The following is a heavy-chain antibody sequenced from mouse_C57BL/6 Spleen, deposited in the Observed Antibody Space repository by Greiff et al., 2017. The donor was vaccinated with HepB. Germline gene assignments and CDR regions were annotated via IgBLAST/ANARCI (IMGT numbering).Heavy chain of an antibody. D-gene: IGHD2-3*01. J-gene: IGHJ2*01. CDR1: GYTFTDYE. Sequence: QVQLKESGAELVRPGASVTLSCKASGYTFTDYEMHWVKQTPVHGLEWIGAIDPETGGTAYNQKFKGKAILTADKSSSTAYMELRSLTSEDSAVYYCTRGDGYLLDYWGQGTTLTVSS. CDR2: IDPETGGT. V-gene: IGHV1-15*01. CDR3: TRGDGYLLDY.